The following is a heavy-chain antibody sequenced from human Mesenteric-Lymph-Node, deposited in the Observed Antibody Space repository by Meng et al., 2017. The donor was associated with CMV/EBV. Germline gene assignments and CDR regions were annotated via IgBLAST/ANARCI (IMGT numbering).Heavy chain of an antibody. CDR2: IYHSGTT. CDR1: GVSISSSNW. CDR3: ARAGHLAGTNKY. Sequence: CAVSGVSISSSNWWSWVRQPPGKGLEWIGEIYHSGTTNYNPSLKSRVTILVDKSKNQFSLKLSSVTAADTAVYYCARAGHLAGTNKYWGQGTLVTVSS. J-gene: IGHJ4*02. V-gene: IGHV4-4*02.